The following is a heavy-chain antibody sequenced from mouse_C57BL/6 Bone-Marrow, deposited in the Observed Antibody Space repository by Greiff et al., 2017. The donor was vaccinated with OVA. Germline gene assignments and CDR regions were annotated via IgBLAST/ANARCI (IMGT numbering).Heavy chain of an antibody. Sequence: QVQLKQPGAELVMPGASVKLSCKASGYTFTSYWMHWVKQRPGQGLEWIGEIYPRSGNTYYNEKFKGKATLTADKSSSTAYMELRSLTSEDSAVYCWARSEDGCRGQGTTRPVSS. CDR3: ARSEDGC. J-gene: IGHJ2*01. CDR1: GYTFTSYW. D-gene: IGHD2-3*01. CDR2: IYPRSGNT. V-gene: IGHV1-81*01.